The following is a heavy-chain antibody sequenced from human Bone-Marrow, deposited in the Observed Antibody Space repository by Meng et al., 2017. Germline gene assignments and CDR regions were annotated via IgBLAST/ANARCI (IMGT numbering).Heavy chain of an antibody. V-gene: IGHV1-8*01. Sequence: GQRVQPGVEVKKPWASVKVTCKASGYTFTSYDINWVRQATGQGLEWMGWMNPNSGNTGYAQKFQGRVTMTRNTSISTAYMELSSLRSEDTAVYYCARGYDSSGYYYKYWGQGTLVTVSS. CDR2: MNPNSGNT. CDR3: ARGYDSSGYYYKY. J-gene: IGHJ4*02. CDR1: GYTFTSYD. D-gene: IGHD3-22*01.